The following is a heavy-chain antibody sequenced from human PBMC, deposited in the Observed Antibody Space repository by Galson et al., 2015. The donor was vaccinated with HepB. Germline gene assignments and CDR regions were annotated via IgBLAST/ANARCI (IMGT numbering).Heavy chain of an antibody. CDR2: VFYTGST. CDR3: ARFRSSGLDAFDI. V-gene: IGHV4-39*07. Sequence: SEPLSLTCTVSGGSVNTNTYYWGWIRQPPGKGLEWIGNVFYTGSTYYNPSLKSRVTISIDTSKNQFSLKLSSFTAADTAVYYCARFRSSGLDAFDIWGQGTMVTVSS. J-gene: IGHJ3*02. D-gene: IGHD6-19*01. CDR1: GGSVNTNTYY.